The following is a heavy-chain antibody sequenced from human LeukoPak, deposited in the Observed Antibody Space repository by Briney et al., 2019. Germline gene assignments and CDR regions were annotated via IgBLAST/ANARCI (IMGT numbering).Heavy chain of an antibody. D-gene: IGHD4-17*01. J-gene: IGHJ4*02. CDR1: GYSFTSYW. V-gene: IGHV5-51*01. Sequence: GESLKISCKGSGYSFTSYWIGWVRQMPGKGLEWMGIIYPGDSDTRYSPSFQGQVTISADKSISTAYLQWSSLKASDTAMYYCARLIMTTVALAPYFFDYWGQGTLVTVSS. CDR3: ARLIMTTVALAPYFFDY. CDR2: IYPGDSDT.